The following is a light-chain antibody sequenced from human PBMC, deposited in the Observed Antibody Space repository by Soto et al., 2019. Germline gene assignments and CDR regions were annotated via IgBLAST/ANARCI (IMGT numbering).Light chain of an antibody. CDR3: SSYAGSNKLV. Sequence: QSALTQPPSASGSPGQSVTISCTGTSSDVGGYNSVSWYQQHPGKAPKLMIYEVSERPSGVPDRFSGSKSGNTASLTVSGLQDEDEGDYYCSSYAGSNKLVFGGGVKLTVL. J-gene: IGLJ3*02. CDR1: SSDVGGYNS. V-gene: IGLV2-8*01. CDR2: EVS.